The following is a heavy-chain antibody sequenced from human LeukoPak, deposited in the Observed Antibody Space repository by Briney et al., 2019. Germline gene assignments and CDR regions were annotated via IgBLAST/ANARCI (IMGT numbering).Heavy chain of an antibody. V-gene: IGHV3-11*01. CDR3: ARVRSARSGSYGLDY. Sequence: GGSLRLSCAASGFTFSDYYMSWIRQAPGKGLEWVSYISSSGSTIYYADSVQGRFTISRDNAKNSLYLQMNSLRAEDTAVYHCARVRSARSGSYGLDYWGQGTLVTVSS. J-gene: IGHJ4*02. CDR1: GFTFSDYY. CDR2: ISSSGSTI. D-gene: IGHD3-10*01.